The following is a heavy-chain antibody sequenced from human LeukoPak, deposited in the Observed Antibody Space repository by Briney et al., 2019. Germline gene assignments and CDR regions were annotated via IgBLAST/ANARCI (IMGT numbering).Heavy chain of an antibody. J-gene: IGHJ4*02. CDR2: IIPIFGTA. CDR3: ARDVRDKGTVVTAGY. V-gene: IGHV1-69*06. Sequence: SVKVSCKASGGTFSSYAISWVRQAPGQGLEWMGGIIPIFGTANYAQKFQGRVTITADKSTSTACIELSSLRSEDTAVYYCARDVRDKGTVVTAGYWGQGTLVTVSS. CDR1: GGTFSSYA. D-gene: IGHD4-23*01.